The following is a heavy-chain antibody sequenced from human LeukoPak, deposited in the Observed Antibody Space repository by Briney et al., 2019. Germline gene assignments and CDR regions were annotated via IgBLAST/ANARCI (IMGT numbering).Heavy chain of an antibody. CDR2: ISGSGGSI. CDR3: AKGEVGYCSSISCYFVY. V-gene: IGHV3-23*01. J-gene: IGHJ4*02. CDR1: GFTFASYA. D-gene: IGHD2-2*01. Sequence: GGSLRLSCAASGFTFASYAMSWVRQAPGKGLEWVSVISGSGGSIYNADSVRGRFTVSRGNSKNTLFLQMNSLRAEDTAVYYCAKGEVGYCSSISCYFVYWGQGTLVTVSS.